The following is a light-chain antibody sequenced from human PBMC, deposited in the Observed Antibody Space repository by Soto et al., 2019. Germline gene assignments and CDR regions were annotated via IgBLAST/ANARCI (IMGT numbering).Light chain of an antibody. CDR2: DAS. CDR3: QQYNSYST. CDR1: QSISSW. Sequence: DIQMTQSPSTLSASVGDRVTITCRASQSISSWLAWYQQKPGKAPKLLIYDASSLESGVQSRFSGRGSGTEFTLTISMLEADDFATYYCQQYNSYSTFGQGTKVEIK. V-gene: IGKV1-5*01. J-gene: IGKJ1*01.